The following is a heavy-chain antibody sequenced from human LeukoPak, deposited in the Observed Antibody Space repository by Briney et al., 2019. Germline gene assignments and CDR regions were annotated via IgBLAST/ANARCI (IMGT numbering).Heavy chain of an antibody. CDR1: GHTFTNFG. CDR3: AKNRGATWWDLVDY. D-gene: IGHD1-26*01. Sequence: ASVKVSCMASGHTFTNFGITWVRQAPGQGLEWMGWIGADSGNTNYAQKFQGRVTLSIDTSTSTAYIELRTLGSDDTAVYFCAKNRGATWWDLVDYWGQGTLVTVSS. V-gene: IGHV1-18*01. CDR2: IGADSGNT. J-gene: IGHJ4*02.